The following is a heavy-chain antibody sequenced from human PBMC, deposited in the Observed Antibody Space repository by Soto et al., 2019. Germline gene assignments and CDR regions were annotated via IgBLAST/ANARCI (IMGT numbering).Heavy chain of an antibody. Sequence: GASVKVSCKASGYTFSVYSIHWVRQAPGQSLEWMGWINAGNGNTKYSQKFQGRVTFTRDTSASTAYMELSSLRSEDAAVYYCARPYYYDTTGYYSSHYYFYFGMDVWGQGTTVTVSS. CDR2: INAGNGNT. D-gene: IGHD3-22*01. V-gene: IGHV1-3*01. CDR1: GYTFSVYS. CDR3: ARPYYYDTTGYYSSHYYFYFGMDV. J-gene: IGHJ6*02.